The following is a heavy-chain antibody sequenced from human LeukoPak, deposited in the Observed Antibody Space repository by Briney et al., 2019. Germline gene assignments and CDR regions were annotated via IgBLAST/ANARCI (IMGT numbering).Heavy chain of an antibody. Sequence: GGSLRLSCVASGFPFKGYWMTWVRQSPGKGLDWVANIKPDGSETNYLDSVKGRFTTSRDNARDSLFLEMNNLRVDDTAVYYCARDGGELWPLDEWGQGILVTVSS. J-gene: IGHJ4*02. V-gene: IGHV3-7*01. CDR3: ARDGGELWPLDE. CDR1: GFPFKGYW. D-gene: IGHD3-10*01. CDR2: IKPDGSET.